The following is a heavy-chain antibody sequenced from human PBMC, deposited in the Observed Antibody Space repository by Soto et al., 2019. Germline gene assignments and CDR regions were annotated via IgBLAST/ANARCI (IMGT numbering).Heavy chain of an antibody. J-gene: IGHJ4*02. V-gene: IGHV3-33*01. CDR1: GFTFSTYG. Sequence: GGSLRLSCATSGFTFSTYGMHWVRQAPGKGLEWVALIWYDGRKEYYADSVKGRFTISRDNSKNTLYLQMNSLRGEDTAVYYWARDFDEAMTLYFDYWGKGTLVTVSS. CDR3: ARDFDEAMTLYFDY. CDR2: IWYDGRKE. D-gene: IGHD5-18*01.